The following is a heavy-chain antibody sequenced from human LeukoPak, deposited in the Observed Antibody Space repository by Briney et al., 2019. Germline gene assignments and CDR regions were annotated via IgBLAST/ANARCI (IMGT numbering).Heavy chain of an antibody. J-gene: IGHJ6*02. CDR1: GFTFSSYG. CDR2: ISYDGSNK. Sequence: GGSLRLSCAASGFTFSSYGMHWVRQAPGKGLEWVAVISYDGSNKYYADSVKGRFTISRDSSKNTLYLQMNSLRAEDTAVYYCAKEPGLYYGSGSYLYYYGMDVWGQGTTVTVSS. D-gene: IGHD3-10*01. CDR3: AKEPGLYYGSGSYLYYYGMDV. V-gene: IGHV3-30*18.